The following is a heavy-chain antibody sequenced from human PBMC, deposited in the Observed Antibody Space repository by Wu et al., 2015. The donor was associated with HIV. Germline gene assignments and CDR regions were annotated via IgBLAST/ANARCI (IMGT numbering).Heavy chain of an antibody. D-gene: IGHD3-10*01. Sequence: QVQLVQSGAEVKKPGASVKVSCKASGYTFTSYYMHWVRQAPGQGLEWMGIINPSGGSTNYAQKFQGRVTITADESTSTAYMELSSLRSEDTAVYYCARAGGHLTMVRVLNYYYGMDVWGQGTTVTVSS. CDR1: GYTFTSYY. J-gene: IGHJ6*02. CDR2: INPSGGST. CDR3: ARAGGHLTMVRVLNYYYGMDV. V-gene: IGHV1-46*01.